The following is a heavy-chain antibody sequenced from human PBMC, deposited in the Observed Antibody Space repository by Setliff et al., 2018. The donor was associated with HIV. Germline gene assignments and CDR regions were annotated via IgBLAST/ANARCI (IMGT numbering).Heavy chain of an antibody. D-gene: IGHD5-12*01. CDR2: VFYTGFA. Sequence: PSETLSLTCTVSDDSIRGYYWSWIRQPPGKGLEWMGYVFYTGFAAYNPSLKSRLTISVDTSKSQFSLTLTSVTAADTAVYYCARQMPIPGIAITPVDYWGQGALVTVSS. CDR1: DDSIRGYY. CDR3: ARQMPIPGIAITPVDY. J-gene: IGHJ4*02. V-gene: IGHV4-59*08.